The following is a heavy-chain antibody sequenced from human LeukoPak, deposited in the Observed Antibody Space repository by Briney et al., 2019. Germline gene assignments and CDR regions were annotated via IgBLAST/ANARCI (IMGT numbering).Heavy chain of an antibody. D-gene: IGHD1-14*01. CDR2: ISDDGGDS. CDR1: GFTFSSYA. J-gene: IGHJ4*02. V-gene: IGHV3-23*01. CDR3: GRDRKLDY. Sequence: PGGSLRLSCAASGFTFSSYAMSWVRQAPGKGLEWVSAISDDGGDSKYAESVRGRFTISRDNSRNRLYLQMNSLRVEDTAIYYCGRDRKLDYWGQGILVTVSS.